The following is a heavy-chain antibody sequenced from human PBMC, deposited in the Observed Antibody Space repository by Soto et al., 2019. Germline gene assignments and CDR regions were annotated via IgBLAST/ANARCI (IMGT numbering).Heavy chain of an antibody. CDR1: GGTFSSYV. D-gene: IGHD1-26*01. CDR3: ARTNPTSVYFYFDY. CDR2: IIPMFDTT. J-gene: IGHJ4*02. Sequence: ASVKVSCKASGGTFSSYVISWVRQAPGQGLEWMGGIIPMFDTTYYAQNFQGRVTITADESTSTAYMELSSLRSEDSTVYYCARTNPTSVYFYFDYWGQGTMLTFSS. V-gene: IGHV1-69*13.